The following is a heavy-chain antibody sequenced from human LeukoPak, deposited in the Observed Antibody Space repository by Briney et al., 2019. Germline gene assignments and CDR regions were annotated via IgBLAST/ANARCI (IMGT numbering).Heavy chain of an antibody. CDR1: GFTFSDYA. V-gene: IGHV3-23*01. D-gene: IGHD1-14*01. Sequence: GGSLRLSCAASGFTFSDYAMSWVRQAPGKGLEWVSTISGSGGSTYYADSVKGRFTISRDSSKNTLYLQMNNLRPEDTAVYYCAKLHNLNCDYWGLGTLVTVSS. J-gene: IGHJ4*02. CDR2: ISGSGGST. CDR3: AKLHNLNCDY.